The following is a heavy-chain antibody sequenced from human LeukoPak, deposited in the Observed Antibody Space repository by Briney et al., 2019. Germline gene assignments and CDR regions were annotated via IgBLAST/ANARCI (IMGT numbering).Heavy chain of an antibody. CDR1: GFTFSDHH. V-gene: IGHV4-31*02. J-gene: IGHJ4*02. D-gene: IGHD1-14*01. CDR2: IYYSGTT. CDR3: ARGEPYYLDY. Sequence: LRLSCAASGFTFSDHHMSWIRQHPGKGLEWIAYIYYSGTTYYNASLKSRATISLDTSKNQFSLKLSSVTAADTAVYYCARGEPYYLDYWGQGTLVTVSS.